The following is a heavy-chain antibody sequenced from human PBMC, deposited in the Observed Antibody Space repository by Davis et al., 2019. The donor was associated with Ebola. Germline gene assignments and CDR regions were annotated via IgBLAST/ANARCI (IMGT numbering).Heavy chain of an antibody. CDR2: IKGKNEGGTI. CDR3: AKDRHHDILTGYFSD. V-gene: IGHV3-15*05. D-gene: IGHD3-9*01. CDR1: GFTLSNAW. Sequence: GESLKISCAASGFTLSNAWMSWVRQAPGKGLEWVGRIKGKNEGGTIDYAAPVKGRFTISRDDSKNTLYLQMSSLRAEDTALYYCAKDRHHDILTGYFSDWGQGTLVTVSS. J-gene: IGHJ4*02.